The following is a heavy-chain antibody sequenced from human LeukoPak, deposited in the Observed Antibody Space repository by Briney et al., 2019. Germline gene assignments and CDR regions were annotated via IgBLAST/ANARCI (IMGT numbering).Heavy chain of an antibody. J-gene: IGHJ3*02. V-gene: IGHV4-39*07. D-gene: IGHD5-24*01. CDR2: INHSGST. Sequence: PSETLSLTCTVSGGSISSSSYYWGWIRQPPGKGLEWIGEINHSGSTNYNPSLKSRVTISVDTSKNQFSLNLSSVTAADTAVYYCARLGFAEMTTQRDAFDIWGQGTMVTVSS. CDR3: ARLGFAEMTTQRDAFDI. CDR1: GGSISSSSYY.